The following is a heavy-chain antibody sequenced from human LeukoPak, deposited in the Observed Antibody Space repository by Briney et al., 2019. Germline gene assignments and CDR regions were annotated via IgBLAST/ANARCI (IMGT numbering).Heavy chain of an antibody. V-gene: IGHV4-61*02. CDR2: IHTSGTT. D-gene: IGHD5-18*01. CDR1: GGSVSSGSNY. CDR3: ARDIAYSYGYGEGAFDI. Sequence: SQTLSLTCTVSGGSVSSGSNYWSWIRQPAGKGLEWIGRIHTSGTTNYNPSLKSRVTISVDTSKNQFSLKLSSVTAADTAVYYCARDIAYSYGYGEGAFDIWGQGTMVTVSS. J-gene: IGHJ3*02.